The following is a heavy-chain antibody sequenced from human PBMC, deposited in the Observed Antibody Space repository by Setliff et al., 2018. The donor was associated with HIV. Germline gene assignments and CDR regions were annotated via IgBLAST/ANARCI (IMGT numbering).Heavy chain of an antibody. CDR2: ISTYNGNT. CDR3: ARTYYYDSSGYYGYYYYYYMDV. CDR1: GYTFTSYG. D-gene: IGHD3-22*01. Sequence: GASVKVSCKASGYTFTSYGISWVRQAPGQGLEWMGWISTYNGNTNYAQKVQGRVIMTTDTSTSTAYMELRSLRSDDTAVYYCARTYYYDSSGYYGYYYYYYMDVWGKGTTVTVS. V-gene: IGHV1-18*04. J-gene: IGHJ6*03.